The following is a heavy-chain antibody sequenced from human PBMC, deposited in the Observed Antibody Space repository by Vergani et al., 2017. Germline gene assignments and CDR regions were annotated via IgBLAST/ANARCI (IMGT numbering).Heavy chain of an antibody. CDR3: ARAYSSSWYEVVY. J-gene: IGHJ4*02. CDR1: GFIFNNAW. D-gene: IGHD6-13*01. V-gene: IGHV3-11*01. CDR2: ISSSGSTI. Sequence: VQLVESGGGLVKPGGSLRLSCEASGFIFNNAWMSWIRQAPGKGLEWVSYISSSGSTIYYADSVKGRFTISRDNAKNSLYLQMNSLRAEDTAVYYCARAYSSSWYEVVYWGQGTLVTVSS.